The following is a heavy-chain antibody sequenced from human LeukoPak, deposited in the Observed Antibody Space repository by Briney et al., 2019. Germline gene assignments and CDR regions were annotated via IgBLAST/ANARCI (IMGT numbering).Heavy chain of an antibody. CDR2: ISGSGGST. CDR1: GFTFSSYA. CDR3: AKDQRIMITFGGDVDFDY. D-gene: IGHD3-16*01. J-gene: IGHJ4*02. V-gene: IGHV3-23*01. Sequence: AGGSLRLSCAASGFTFSSYAMSWVRRAPGKGLEWVSAISGSGGSTYYADSVKGRFTISRDNSKNTLYLQMNSLRAEDTAVYYCAKDQRIMITFGGDVDFDYWGQGTLVTVSS.